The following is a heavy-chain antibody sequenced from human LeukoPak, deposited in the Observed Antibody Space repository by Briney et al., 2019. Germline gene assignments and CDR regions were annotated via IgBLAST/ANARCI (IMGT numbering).Heavy chain of an antibody. D-gene: IGHD3-3*01. CDR1: GGSISSYY. V-gene: IGHV4-59*08. Sequence: PSETLSLTCTVSGGSISSYYWSWIRQPPGKGLEWIGYIYYSGSTNYNPSLKSRVTISVDTSKNQFSLKLSSVTAADTAVYYCARTTPPSSITIFGSLWVYYGMDVWGQGTTVTVSS. CDR3: ARTTPPSSITIFGSLWVYYGMDV. J-gene: IGHJ6*02. CDR2: IYYSGST.